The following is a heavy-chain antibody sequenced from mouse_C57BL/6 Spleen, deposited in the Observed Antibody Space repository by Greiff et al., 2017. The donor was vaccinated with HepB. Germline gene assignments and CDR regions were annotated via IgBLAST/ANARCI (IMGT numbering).Heavy chain of an antibody. V-gene: IGHV5-17*01. CDR1: GFTFSDYG. CDR2: ISSGSSTI. Sequence: EVQLVESGGGLVKPGGSLKLSCAASGFTFSDYGMHWVRQAPEKGLEWVAYISSGSSTIYYADTVKGRFTISRDNAKNTLFLQMTSLRSEDTAMYYCAREGDYYGSSYLWYFDVWGTGTTVTVSS. D-gene: IGHD1-1*01. J-gene: IGHJ1*03. CDR3: AREGDYYGSSYLWYFDV.